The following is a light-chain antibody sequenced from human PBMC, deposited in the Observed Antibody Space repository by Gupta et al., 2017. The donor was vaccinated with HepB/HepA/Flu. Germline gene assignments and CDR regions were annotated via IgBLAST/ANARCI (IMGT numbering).Light chain of an antibody. CDR2: DDD. CDR3: QVWDSDSDNVV. V-gene: IGLV3-21*02. J-gene: IGLJ3*02. Sequence: SYVLTQTPSVSVAPGQTALITCEGDNIGMKSVHWYQQKPGQAPVLVVYDDDDRPSGIPERLSGSNTGSAATLTINRVEAGDEADYYCQVWDSDSDNVVFGGGTKLTVL. CDR1: NIGMKS.